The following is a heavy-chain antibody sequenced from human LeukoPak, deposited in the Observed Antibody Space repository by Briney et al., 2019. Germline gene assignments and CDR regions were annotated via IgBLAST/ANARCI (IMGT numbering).Heavy chain of an antibody. CDR1: GGSISSSDYY. V-gene: IGHV4-39*07. J-gene: IGHJ4*02. CDR2: IYYSGST. CDR3: ARDLNPFDY. D-gene: IGHD1-14*01. Sequence: PSETLSLTCTVSGGSISSSDYYWGWIRQPPGKGLEWIGSIYYSGSTYYNPSLKSRVTISVDTSKNQFSLKLSSVTAADTAVYYCARDLNPFDYWGQGTLVTVSS.